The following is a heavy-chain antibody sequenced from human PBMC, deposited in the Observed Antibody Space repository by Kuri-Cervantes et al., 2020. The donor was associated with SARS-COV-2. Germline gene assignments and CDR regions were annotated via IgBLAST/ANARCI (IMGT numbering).Heavy chain of an antibody. V-gene: IGHV3-30-3*01. CDR2: ISYDGSNK. D-gene: IGHD4-17*01. J-gene: IGHJ2*01. CDR3: AREDGDYQYNL. Sequence: GESLKISCAASGFTFSSYAMHWVRQAPGKGLEWVAVISYDGSNKYYADSVKGRFTISRDNSKNTLYLQMNSLRAEDTAVYYCAREDGDYQYNLWGHGTLVTVSS. CDR1: GFTFSSYA.